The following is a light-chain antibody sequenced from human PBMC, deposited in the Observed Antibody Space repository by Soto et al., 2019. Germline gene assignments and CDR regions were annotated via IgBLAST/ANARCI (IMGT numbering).Light chain of an antibody. J-gene: IGKJ4*01. Sequence: EIVITQSPATLSVSPGEGATVSCRASQSVSSHLAWYQHKPGQAPRLLLSGASTGTSGVPARFSGSGSGTEFTLTIDSLQSEDFAIYYCQQYNSWPVTFGGGTKVDIK. CDR1: QSVSSH. CDR3: QQYNSWPVT. V-gene: IGKV3-15*01. CDR2: GAS.